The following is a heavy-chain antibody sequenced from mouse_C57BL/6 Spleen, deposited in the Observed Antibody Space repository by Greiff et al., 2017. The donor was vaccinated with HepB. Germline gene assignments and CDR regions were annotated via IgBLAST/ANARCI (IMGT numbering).Heavy chain of an antibody. CDR3: ARRGGTVVDAMDY. V-gene: IGHV1-50*01. D-gene: IGHD1-1*01. CDR2: IDPSDSYT. J-gene: IGHJ4*01. Sequence: QVQLQQPGAELVKPGASVKLSCKASGYTFTSYWMQWVKQRPGQGLEWIGEIDPSDSYTNYNQKFKGKATLTVDTSSSTAYMQLSSLTSEDSAVYYCARRGGTVVDAMDYWGQGTSVTVSS. CDR1: GYTFTSYW.